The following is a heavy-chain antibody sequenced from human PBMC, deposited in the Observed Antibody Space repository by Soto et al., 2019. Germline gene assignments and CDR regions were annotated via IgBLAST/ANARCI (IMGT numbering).Heavy chain of an antibody. D-gene: IGHD1-26*01. CDR1: GFSLTTDRVG. V-gene: IGHV2-5*02. Sequence: QITLKESGPPLVKPTQTLTLTCTFSGFSLTTDRVGVGWIRQPPGEALEWLAVIYWDDTKTYRPSLESRLTITKDTSKNQVALTMTNMDSVDTPTYYCAHAYGGRSLYWGQGTLVTVSS. J-gene: IGHJ4*02. CDR2: IYWDDTK. CDR3: AHAYGGRSLY.